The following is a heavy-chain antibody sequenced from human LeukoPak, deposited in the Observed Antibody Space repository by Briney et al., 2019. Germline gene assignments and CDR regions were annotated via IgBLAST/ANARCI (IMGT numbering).Heavy chain of an antibody. Sequence: SETLSLTCAVYGGSFSGYSWNWIRQPPGKWLEWIGEIDHSGSTNYNTSLKIRVTISVDTSKKQFSLKLNSVTAADTAVYYCARGRVAETNYGYWGQGTLVTVSS. CDR3: ARGRVAETNYGY. V-gene: IGHV4-34*01. D-gene: IGHD4-17*01. CDR2: IDHSGST. CDR1: GGSFSGYS. J-gene: IGHJ4*02.